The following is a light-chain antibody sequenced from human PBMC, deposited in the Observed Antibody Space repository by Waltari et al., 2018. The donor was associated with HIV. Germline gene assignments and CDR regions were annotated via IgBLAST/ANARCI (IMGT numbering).Light chain of an antibody. J-gene: IGKJ3*01. CDR1: QDISSY. CDR3: QQLKSYPVT. CDR2: TAS. V-gene: IGKV1-9*01. Sequence: DIQLTQSPSFLSASVGDRVTITCRASQDISSYLAWYQQKPGKAPKVFIYTASTLQGGVSARFSGSGSGTEFTLTITSLQPEDFATYYCQQLKSYPVTFGPGTKVDLK.